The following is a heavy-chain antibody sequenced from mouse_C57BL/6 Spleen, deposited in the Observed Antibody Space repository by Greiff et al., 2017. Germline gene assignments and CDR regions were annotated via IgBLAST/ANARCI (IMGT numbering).Heavy chain of an antibody. Sequence: EVQVVESGGGLVQPGGSMKLSCVASGFTFSNYWMNWVRQSPEKGLEWVAQIRLKSDNYATHYAESVKGRFTISRDDSKSSVYLQMNNLRAEDTGSYYCTGHYGNYRGWYFDVWGTGTTVTVSS. CDR3: TGHYGNYRGWYFDV. V-gene: IGHV6-3*01. D-gene: IGHD2-1*01. CDR2: IRLKSDNYAT. J-gene: IGHJ1*03. CDR1: GFTFSNYW.